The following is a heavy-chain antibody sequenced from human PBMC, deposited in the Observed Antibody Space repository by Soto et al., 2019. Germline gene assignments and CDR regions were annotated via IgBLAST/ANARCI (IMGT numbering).Heavy chain of an antibody. J-gene: IGHJ4*02. CDR1: GYLFSSSW. D-gene: IGHD2-15*01. CDR2: VYPMDSDV. Sequence: PGESPKISCQGTGYLFSSSWIDQVRQNPGKGLGWVVNVYPMDSDVIYSRPFKDHVTSSYDNSINTAYLQLLHLKPPDTPVYYCTKGAPSCFDSWGQGTRVTVSS. V-gene: IGHV5-51*01. CDR3: TKGAPSCFDS.